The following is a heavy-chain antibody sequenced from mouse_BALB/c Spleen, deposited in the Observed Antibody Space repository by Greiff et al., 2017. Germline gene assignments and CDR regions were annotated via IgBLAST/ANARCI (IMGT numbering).Heavy chain of an antibody. D-gene: IGHD1-1*01. V-gene: IGHV3-2*02. J-gene: IGHJ3*01. Sequence: EVKLMESGPGLVKPSQSLSLTCTVTGYSITSDYAWSWIRQFPGNKLEWMGYITYSGSISYNPSLKGRISITRDTSKNQFFLQLNSVTTEDTATYYCASSPDYYGSSYMFAYWGQGTLVTVSA. CDR1: GYSITSDYA. CDR2: ITYSGSI. CDR3: ASSPDYYGSSYMFAY.